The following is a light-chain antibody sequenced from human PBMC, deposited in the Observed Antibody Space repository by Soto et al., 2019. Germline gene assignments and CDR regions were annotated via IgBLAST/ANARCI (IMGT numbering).Light chain of an antibody. V-gene: IGKV1-5*01. CDR3: QQYNNWPPIT. CDR2: DVS. J-gene: IGKJ5*01. Sequence: DIQMTQSPSTLSASVGDRVTITCRASQSISSWLAWYQQKPGKAPKLLIYDVSALKRGVPPRFSGSGSGTEFTLTISSLQSEDFAVYYCQQYNNWPPITFGQGTRLEIK. CDR1: QSISSW.